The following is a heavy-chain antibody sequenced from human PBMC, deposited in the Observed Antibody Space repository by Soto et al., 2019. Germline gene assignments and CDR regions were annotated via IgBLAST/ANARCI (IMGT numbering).Heavy chain of an antibody. J-gene: IGHJ4*02. Sequence: GASVKVSCKASGYTFTSYAMHWVRQAPGQRLEWMGWINPNSGGTNYAQKFQGRVTMTRDTSISTAYMELSRLRSDDTAVYYCARVTNWNSPTYSYWGQGTLVTVSS. CDR2: INPNSGGT. D-gene: IGHD1-7*01. CDR1: GYTFTSYA. V-gene: IGHV1-2*02. CDR3: ARVTNWNSPTYSY.